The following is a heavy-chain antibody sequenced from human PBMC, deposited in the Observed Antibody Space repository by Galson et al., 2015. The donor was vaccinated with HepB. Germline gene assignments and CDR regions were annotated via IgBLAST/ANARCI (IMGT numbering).Heavy chain of an antibody. CDR1: GYSFTSYW. V-gene: IGHV5-51*01. D-gene: IGHD2-2*01. CDR3: ARHVGAVVVPAGLPDY. CDR2: IYPGDSDT. Sequence: QSGAEVKKPGESLKISCKGSGYSFTSYWIGWVRQMPGKGLEWMGIIYPGDSDTRYSPSFQGQVTISADKSISTAYLQWSSLKASDTAMYYCARHVGAVVVPAGLPDYWGQGTLVTVSS. J-gene: IGHJ4*02.